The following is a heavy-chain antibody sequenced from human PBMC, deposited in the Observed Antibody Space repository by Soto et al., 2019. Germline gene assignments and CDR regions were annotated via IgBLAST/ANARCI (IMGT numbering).Heavy chain of an antibody. CDR2: IYWNDDK. CDR1: GFSLSTSGVG. CDR3: AHSVNIVVVVAADWFDP. J-gene: IGHJ5*02. Sequence: ESGPTLVKPTQTLTLTCTFSGFSLSTSGVGVGWIRQPPGKALEWLALIYWNDDKRYSPSLKSRLTITKDTSKNQVVLTMTNMDPVDTATYYYAHSVNIVVVVAADWFDPWGQGTLVTVSS. D-gene: IGHD2-15*01. V-gene: IGHV2-5*01.